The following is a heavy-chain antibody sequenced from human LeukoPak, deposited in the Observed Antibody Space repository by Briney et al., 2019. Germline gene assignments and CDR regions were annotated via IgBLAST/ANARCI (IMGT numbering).Heavy chain of an antibody. CDR2: MYYSGST. D-gene: IGHD6-13*01. J-gene: IGHJ4*02. Sequence: SETLSLTCAVYGGSFSSYYWSWIRQPPGKGLEWIGYMYYSGSTNYNPSLKSRVTISVDTSKNQFSLKLSSVTAADTAVYYCARSMYSSSWYPPVDYWGQGTLVTVSS. V-gene: IGHV4-59*01. CDR1: GGSFSSYY. CDR3: ARSMYSSSWYPPVDY.